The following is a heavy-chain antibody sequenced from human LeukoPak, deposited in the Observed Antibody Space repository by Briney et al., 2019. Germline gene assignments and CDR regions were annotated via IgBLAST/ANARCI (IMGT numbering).Heavy chain of an antibody. CDR2: ISAYNGNT. V-gene: IGHV1-18*01. CDR3: AREDPNYYDSSGYPLQH. CDR1: GYTFTSYG. Sequence: GASVKVSCKASGYTFTSYGISWVRQAPGQGLECMGWISAYNGNTNYAQKLQGRVTMTTDTSTNTAYMELRSLRSDDTAVYYCAREDPNYYDSSGYPLQHWGQGTLVTVSS. D-gene: IGHD3-22*01. J-gene: IGHJ1*01.